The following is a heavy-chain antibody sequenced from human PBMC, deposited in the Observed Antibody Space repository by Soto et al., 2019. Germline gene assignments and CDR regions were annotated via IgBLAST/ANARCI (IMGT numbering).Heavy chain of an antibody. Sequence: SETLSLTCTVSGGSISSSSYYWGWIRQHPGKGLEWIGSIYYSGSTYYNPSLKSRVTISVDTSKNQFSLKLSSVTAADTAVYYCARWDYGDYDAFDIWGQGTMVTVSS. D-gene: IGHD4-17*01. J-gene: IGHJ3*02. CDR2: IYYSGST. V-gene: IGHV4-39*01. CDR1: GGSISSSSYY. CDR3: ARWDYGDYDAFDI.